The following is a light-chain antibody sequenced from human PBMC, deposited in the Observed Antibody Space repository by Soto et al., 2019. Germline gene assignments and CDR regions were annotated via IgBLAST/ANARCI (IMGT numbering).Light chain of an antibody. J-gene: IGLJ3*02. V-gene: IGLV2-23*01. CDR3: CSYARSSTLV. CDR2: EGS. Sequence: QSALTQPASMSGSPGQSITISCTGTSSDVGSYNLVSWYQQHPGKAPKLMIYEGSKRPSGVSNRFSASKSGNTASLTISGLQAEDEADYYCCSYARSSTLVFGGGTKLTVL. CDR1: SSDVGSYNL.